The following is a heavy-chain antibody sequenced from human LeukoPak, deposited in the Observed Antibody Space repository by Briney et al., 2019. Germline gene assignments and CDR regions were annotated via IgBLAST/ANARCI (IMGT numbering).Heavy chain of an antibody. CDR1: GFTFSNYA. D-gene: IGHD2-15*01. CDR3: AKGAYCSGGSCYGPLDY. CDR2: ISGSGGST. J-gene: IGHJ4*02. V-gene: IGHV3-23*01. Sequence: GGSLRLSCGASGFTFSNYAMSWVRQAPGKGLEWVSAISGSGGSTYYADSVKGRFTISRDNSKNTLYLQMNSLRAEDTAVYYCAKGAYCSGGSCYGPLDYWGQGTLVTVSS.